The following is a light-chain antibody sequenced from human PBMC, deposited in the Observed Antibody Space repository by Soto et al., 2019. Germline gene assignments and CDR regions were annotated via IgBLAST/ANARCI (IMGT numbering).Light chain of an antibody. V-gene: IGLV2-14*01. CDR1: SSDVGGYNY. J-gene: IGLJ2*01. Sequence: QSVLTQPASVSGSPGQSITISCTGASSDVGGYNYVSWYQQHPGKAPKLIIYDVSNRPSGVSNRFSGSKSGNTASLTISGLQAEDEADYYCSSYISSSTPHVLFGGGTKLTVL. CDR2: DVS. CDR3: SSYISSSTPHVL.